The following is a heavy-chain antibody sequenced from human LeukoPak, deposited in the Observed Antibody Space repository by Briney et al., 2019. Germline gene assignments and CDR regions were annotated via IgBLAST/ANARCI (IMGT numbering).Heavy chain of an antibody. D-gene: IGHD6-25*01. CDR2: IYTSGST. CDR3: ARDTSSAAFDI. V-gene: IGHV4-61*02. J-gene: IGHJ3*02. CDR1: GGSVSRGSYY. Sequence: SETLSLTCTVSGGSVSRGSYYWSWIRQPAGKGLEWIGRIYTSGSTNYNPSLKSRVTISVDTSKNQFSLKLSSVTAADTAVYYCARDTSSAAFDIWGQGTMVTVSS.